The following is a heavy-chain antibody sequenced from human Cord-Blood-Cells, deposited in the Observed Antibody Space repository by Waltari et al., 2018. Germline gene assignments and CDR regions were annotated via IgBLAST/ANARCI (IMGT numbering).Heavy chain of an antibody. CDR3: ATRPSIADYYYGMDV. CDR2: ISSSGGST. V-gene: IGHV3-23*01. D-gene: IGHD6-6*01. J-gene: IGHJ6*02. Sequence: EVQLLESGGGLVQPGGSLRLSCAASGFTFSSYAMSWVCQAPGKGLEWVSAISSSGGSTYYADSVKGLFTISRDNSKNTLYLQMNSLRAEDTAVYYCATRPSIADYYYGMDVWGQGTTVTVSS. CDR1: GFTFSSYA.